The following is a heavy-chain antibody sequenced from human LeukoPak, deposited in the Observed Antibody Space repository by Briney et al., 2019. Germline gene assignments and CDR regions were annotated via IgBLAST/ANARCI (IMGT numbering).Heavy chain of an antibody. D-gene: IGHD3-16*02. V-gene: IGHV3-48*03. CDR2: ISTGGSTI. CDR1: GFSFSSYE. Sequence: PGGSLRLSCAASGFSFSSYEMNWVRQAPGKGLEWVSYISTGGSTIYYGDSVKGRFTVSRDNAKKSLYLQMNSLRAEDTAVYYCGRQIYDYIWGTYRGRGSYFDFWGQGTLVTVSS. J-gene: IGHJ4*02. CDR3: GRQIYDYIWGTYRGRGSYFDF.